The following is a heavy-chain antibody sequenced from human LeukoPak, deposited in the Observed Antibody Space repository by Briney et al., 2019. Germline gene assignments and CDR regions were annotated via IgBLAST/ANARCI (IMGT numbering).Heavy chain of an antibody. CDR2: IGSSSSHI. J-gene: IGHJ4*02. V-gene: IGHV3-21*01. CDR1: GFPFNTYS. Sequence: GGSLRLSCAGSGFPFNTYSMNWVRQAPGKGLEWVSSIGSSSSHIYYAGSVKGRFTTSRDNAKNSLFLQMNSLRDEDTAVYYCARSRVGPYCGVDCYPIIDYWGQGTLVTVSS. CDR3: ARSRVGPYCGVDCYPIIDY. D-gene: IGHD2-21*02.